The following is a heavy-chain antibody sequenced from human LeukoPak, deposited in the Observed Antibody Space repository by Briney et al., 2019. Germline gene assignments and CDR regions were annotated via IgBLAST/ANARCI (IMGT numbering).Heavy chain of an antibody. CDR2: ISGSGGST. V-gene: IGHV3-23*01. CDR3: AKERRSIQVSATTFDY. Sequence: GGSLRLSCAASGLTVSSYAMSWVSQAPGKGLEWVSVISGSGGSTYYADSVKGRSTIFRDNSKNTLYLQMNSLRAEDTAVYYCAKERRSIQVSATTFDYWGQGTLVTVSS. D-gene: IGHD1-7*01. CDR1: GLTVSSYA. J-gene: IGHJ4*02.